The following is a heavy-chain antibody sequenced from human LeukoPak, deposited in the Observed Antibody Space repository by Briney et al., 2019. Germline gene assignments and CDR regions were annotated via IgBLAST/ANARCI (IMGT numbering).Heavy chain of an antibody. V-gene: IGHV4-4*07. CDR3: ARVGVITIFGVAMPGAFDI. Sequence: KPSETLSLTCTVSGGSISSYYWSWIRQPAGKGLEWIGRIYTSGSTNYNPSLKSRVTMSVDTSKNQFSLKLSSVTAADTAVYYCARVGVITIFGVAMPGAFDIWGQGTMVTVSS. J-gene: IGHJ3*02. CDR2: IYTSGST. CDR1: GGSISSYY. D-gene: IGHD3-3*01.